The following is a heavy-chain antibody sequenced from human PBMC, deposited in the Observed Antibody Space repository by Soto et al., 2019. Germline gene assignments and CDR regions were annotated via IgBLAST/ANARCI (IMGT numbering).Heavy chain of an antibody. CDR2: INPNRCGT. V-gene: IGHV1-2*02. CDR3: AKGGRDGYNA. CDR1: GYTFTESH. D-gene: IGHD3-16*01. J-gene: IGHJ5*02. Sequence: QVHLIQSAAEVKKPGASVKASCKASGYTFTESHIYCLRQAPGPGLEWKGWINPNRCGTNSPQKFLGRGTMTSDTSINTAYMELRRLTYDDTAVYSCAKGGRDGYNAWGQGTLVTVSS.